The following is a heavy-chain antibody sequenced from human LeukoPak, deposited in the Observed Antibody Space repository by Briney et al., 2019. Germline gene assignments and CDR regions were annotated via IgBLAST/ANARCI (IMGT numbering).Heavy chain of an antibody. CDR2: ISGSGGST. J-gene: IGHJ4*02. CDR3: AKRLVSDYGEAYWEGLNDC. CDR1: GFTFSSYA. Sequence: GGSLRLSCAASGFTFSSYAMSWVRQAPGKGLEWVSAISGSGGSTYYADSVKGRFTISRDNSKDTLYLQMNSLRAEDTAVYYCAKRLVSDYGEAYWEGLNDCWGQGTLVTVSS. V-gene: IGHV3-23*01. D-gene: IGHD4-17*01.